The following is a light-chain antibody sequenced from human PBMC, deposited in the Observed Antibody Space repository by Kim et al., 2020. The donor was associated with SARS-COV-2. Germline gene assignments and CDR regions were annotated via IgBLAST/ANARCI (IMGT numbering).Light chain of an antibody. Sequence: EIVMTQSPGTLSVSPGERATLSCRASQSVSSNLAWYQQKPGQAPRLLVYGVSTRATGIPARFSGSGSGTEFTLTISSLQSEDFAVYYCQQYNNWPLTFGGGTKVEIK. V-gene: IGKV3D-15*01. CDR3: QQYNNWPLT. CDR2: GVS. CDR1: QSVSSN. J-gene: IGKJ4*01.